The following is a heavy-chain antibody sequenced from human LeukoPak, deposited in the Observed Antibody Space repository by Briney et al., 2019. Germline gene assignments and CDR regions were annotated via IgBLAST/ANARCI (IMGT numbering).Heavy chain of an antibody. D-gene: IGHD3-10*01. CDR1: GVSVSGYY. V-gene: IGHV4-34*01. CDR3: ARGLRRYYGSGSYYNNNNWVDP. CDR2: INHSGST. J-gene: IGHJ5*02. Sequence: PSETLSLTCAVYGVSVSGYYWSWIRQPPGKGLEWIWEINHSGSTNYNPSLKSRVTISVDTSKNQFSLKLSSVTAADTAVYYCARGLRRYYGSGSYYNNNNWVDPWGQGTLVTVSS.